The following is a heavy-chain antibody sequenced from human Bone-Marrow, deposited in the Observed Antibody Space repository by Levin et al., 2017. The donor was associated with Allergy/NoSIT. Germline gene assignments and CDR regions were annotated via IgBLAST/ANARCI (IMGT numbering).Heavy chain of an antibody. V-gene: IGHV3-30*04. CDR3: AYGGPLGY. CDR1: GFTFSSYA. J-gene: IGHJ4*02. Sequence: GESLKISCAASGFTFSSYAMHWVRQAPGKGLEWVAVISYDGSNKYYADSVKGRFTISRDNSKNTLYLQMNSLRAEDTAVYYCAYGGPLGYWGQGTLVTVSS. D-gene: IGHD4-23*01. CDR2: ISYDGSNK.